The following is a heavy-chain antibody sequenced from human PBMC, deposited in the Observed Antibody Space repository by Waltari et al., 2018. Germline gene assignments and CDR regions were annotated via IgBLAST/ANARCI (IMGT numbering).Heavy chain of an antibody. J-gene: IGHJ4*02. V-gene: IGHV3-23*03. CDR3: AKSYYSSSPPLDY. D-gene: IGHD6-6*01. CDR2: IYSGGST. CDR1: GFTFSSYA. Sequence: EVQLLESGGGLVQPGGSLRLSCAASGFTFSSYAMSWVRQAPGKGLEWVSVIYSGGSTYYADSAKGRFTISRDNSNNTLYLQMNSLRAEDTSVYYCAKSYYSSSPPLDYWGQGTLVTVSS.